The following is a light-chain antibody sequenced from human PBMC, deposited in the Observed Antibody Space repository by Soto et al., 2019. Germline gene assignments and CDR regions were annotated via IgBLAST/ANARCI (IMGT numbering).Light chain of an antibody. CDR2: GAS. CDR3: QQYCSSRYS. CDR1: QSVSSSY. J-gene: IGKJ2*01. Sequence: EIVLTQSPGTLSLSPGERATLSCRASQSVSSSYLAWYQQKPGQAPRLVIYGASSRATGIRDRFSGSGSGADFTLTNSRLEPKDCAVYYCQQYCSSRYSFGQGTKLEIK. V-gene: IGKV3-20*01.